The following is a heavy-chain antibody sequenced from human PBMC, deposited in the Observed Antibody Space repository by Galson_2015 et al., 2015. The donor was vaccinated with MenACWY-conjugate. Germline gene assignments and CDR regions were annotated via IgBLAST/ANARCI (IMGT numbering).Heavy chain of an antibody. J-gene: IGHJ5*01. V-gene: IGHV3-30*02. CDR1: GLIFSTYG. CDR3: ARVSQYVISPPDS. CDR2: IRYDENYE. D-gene: IGHD3-10*02. Sequence: SLRLSCAASGLIFSTYGMHWVRQAPGKGLEWVSFIRYDENYEYYADSVKGRFTISRDNSKNTVYLRMNSLRAEDTAVYYCARVSQYVISPPDSWGQGTLVTVSS.